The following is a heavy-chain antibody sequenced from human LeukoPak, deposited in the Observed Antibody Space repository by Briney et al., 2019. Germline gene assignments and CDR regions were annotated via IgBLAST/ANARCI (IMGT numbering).Heavy chain of an antibody. V-gene: IGHV4-59*01. D-gene: IGHD5-18*01. J-gene: IGHJ4*02. Sequence: SGTLSLTCTVSGGSISSYYWSWIRQPPGKGLEWIGYIYYSGSTNYNPSLRSRVTISVDTSKNQFSLKLSSVTAADTAVYYCARGVGYSYGYFGYWGQGTLVTVSS. CDR3: ARGVGYSYGYFGY. CDR2: IYYSGST. CDR1: GGSISSYY.